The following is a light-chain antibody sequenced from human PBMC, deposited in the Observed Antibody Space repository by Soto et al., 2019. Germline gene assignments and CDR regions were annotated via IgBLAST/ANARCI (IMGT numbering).Light chain of an antibody. CDR2: AAS. J-gene: IGKJ1*01. CDR1: QSISSW. V-gene: IGKV1-27*01. CDR3: QKYNSAPRT. Sequence: DIVMIQSPSTLSASVGDRVTITCRASQSISSWLAWYQQKPGKAPRLLIYAASTLQSGVPSRFSGSGSGTDFTLTISSLQPEDVATYYCQKYNSAPRTFGQGTKVDIK.